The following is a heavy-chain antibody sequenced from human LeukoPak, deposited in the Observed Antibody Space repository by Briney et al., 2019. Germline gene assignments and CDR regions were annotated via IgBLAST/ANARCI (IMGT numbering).Heavy chain of an antibody. CDR2: IFYSGST. V-gene: IGHV4-39*07. Sequence: SETLSLTCTVSGGSISSYYWGWIRQPPGKGLEWIGTIFYSGSTYYNPSLKSRVTISVDTSKNQFSLKLSSVTAADTAVYYCARYFSGTPDYWGQGTLVTVSS. CDR3: ARYFSGTPDY. J-gene: IGHJ4*02. CDR1: GGSISSYY. D-gene: IGHD2/OR15-2a*01.